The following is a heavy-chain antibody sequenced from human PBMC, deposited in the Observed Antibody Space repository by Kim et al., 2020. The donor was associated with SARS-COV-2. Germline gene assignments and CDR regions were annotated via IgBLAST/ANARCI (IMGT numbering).Heavy chain of an antibody. Sequence: GGSLRLSCAASGFTFSSYEMNWVRQAPGKGLEWVSYISSSGSTIYYADSVKGRFTISRDNAKNSLYLQMNSLRAEDTAVYYCARGLLVDIVATWVGDAFDIWGQGTMVTVSS. CDR3: ARGLLVDIVATWVGDAFDI. D-gene: IGHD5-12*01. J-gene: IGHJ3*02. V-gene: IGHV3-48*03. CDR2: ISSSGSTI. CDR1: GFTFSSYE.